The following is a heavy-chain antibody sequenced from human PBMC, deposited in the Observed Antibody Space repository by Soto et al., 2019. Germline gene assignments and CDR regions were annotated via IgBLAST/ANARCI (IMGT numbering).Heavy chain of an antibody. J-gene: IGHJ4*02. V-gene: IGHV4-4*07. D-gene: IGHD6-13*01. CDR1: GGSISTYY. CDR3: ARALSSAAGLYFDF. CDR2: IHTTDGT. Sequence: KPSETLSLTCTVSGGSISTYYWSWIRQPAGKGMEWIGRIHTTDGTKYNPSLKSRVTMSIDTSNNQFSLKLSSLTAADTAVYYCARALSSAAGLYFDFWGQGTLVTVSS.